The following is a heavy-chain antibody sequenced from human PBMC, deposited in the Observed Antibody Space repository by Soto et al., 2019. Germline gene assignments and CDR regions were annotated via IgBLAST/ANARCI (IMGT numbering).Heavy chain of an antibody. J-gene: IGHJ4*02. CDR3: ARETYYYDSSGQYYFDY. CDR2: IIPIFGTG. Sequence: QVQLVQSGAEVKKPGSSLKVSCQASGVSFSSHAISWVRQAPGQGLEWVGGIIPIFGTGNYAQRFQGRVTITADESTSTAYMELSSLRSEDTAVYYCARETYYYDSSGQYYFDYWGQGTLVTVSS. V-gene: IGHV1-69*01. CDR1: GVSFSSHA. D-gene: IGHD3-22*01.